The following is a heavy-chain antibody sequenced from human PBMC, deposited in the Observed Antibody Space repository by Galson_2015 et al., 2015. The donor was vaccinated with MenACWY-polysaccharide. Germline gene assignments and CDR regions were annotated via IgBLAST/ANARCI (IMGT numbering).Heavy chain of an antibody. D-gene: IGHD6-25*01. J-gene: IGHJ4*02. CDR1: GDSTGSGGYY. CDR3: ARYNIAAGDFDY. CDR2: IHYRGST. Sequence: TLSLTCNVSGDSTGSGGYYWSWIRQHPGKGLEWRGYIHYRGSTYYNPSLKSRLLISGDASNGQFSLKLSSVTAADTAVYYCARYNIAAGDFDYWGQGALVTVSS. V-gene: IGHV4-31*03.